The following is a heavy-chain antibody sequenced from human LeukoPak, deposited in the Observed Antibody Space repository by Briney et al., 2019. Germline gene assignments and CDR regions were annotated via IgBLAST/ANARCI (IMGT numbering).Heavy chain of an antibody. Sequence: GGSLRLSCAASGFTFSSYWMSWVRQAPGKGLEWVANIKQDGSEKYYVDSVKGRFTISRDNAKNSLYLQMNSLRAEDTAVYYCARDRVAVAFYYYGMDVWGQGTTVTVSS. J-gene: IGHJ6*02. CDR3: ARDRVAVAFYYYGMDV. D-gene: IGHD6-19*01. CDR1: GFTFSSYW. V-gene: IGHV3-7*01. CDR2: IKQDGSEK.